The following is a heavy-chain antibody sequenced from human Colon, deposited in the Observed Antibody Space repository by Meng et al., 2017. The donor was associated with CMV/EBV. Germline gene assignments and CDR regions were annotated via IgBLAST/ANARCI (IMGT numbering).Heavy chain of an antibody. D-gene: IGHD1-26*01. V-gene: IGHV1-69*12. Sequence: QVQVVQSGGGGKKPGSSVKVSCKASGGTFSSYAISWVRQAPGQGLEWMGGIIPIFGTANYAQKFQGRATITADESTSTAYMELSSLRSEDTAVYYCARDIDSAEGYWGQGTLVTVSS. CDR3: ARDIDSAEGY. CDR2: IIPIFGTA. J-gene: IGHJ4*02. CDR1: GGTFSSYA.